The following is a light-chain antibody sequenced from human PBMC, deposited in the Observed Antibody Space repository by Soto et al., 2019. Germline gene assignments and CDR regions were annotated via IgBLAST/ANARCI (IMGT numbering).Light chain of an antibody. CDR1: QSVSSSY. J-gene: IGKJ2*01. Sequence: EIVLTQSPGTLSLSPGETATLSCRASQSVSSSYLAWYQQKPGQAPRLLIYGASSRATGIPDRFSGSGSGTDFTLTISRLEPEDFAVYYCQQYGTSPQTFGQGTKLEIK. CDR3: QQYGTSPQT. V-gene: IGKV3-20*01. CDR2: GAS.